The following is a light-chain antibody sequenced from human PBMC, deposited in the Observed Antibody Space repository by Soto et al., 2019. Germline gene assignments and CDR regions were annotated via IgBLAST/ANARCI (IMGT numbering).Light chain of an antibody. CDR1: QSVSNY. CDR2: DAS. CDR3: QQRSNWPLLT. J-gene: IGKJ4*01. Sequence: EIVLTQSPATLSLSPGERATLSCRASQSVSNYLAWYQQKPGQAPRLLIYDASNRATGIPARFSGSGSGKDFTLIISSLEPKDFAVYYCQQRSNWPLLTFGGGTKVEIK. V-gene: IGKV3-11*01.